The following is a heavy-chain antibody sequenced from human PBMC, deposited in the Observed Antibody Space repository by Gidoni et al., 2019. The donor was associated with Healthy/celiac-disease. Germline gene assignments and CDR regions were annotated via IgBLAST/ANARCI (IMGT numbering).Heavy chain of an antibody. CDR2: NFHSGST. Sequence: QVQLQESGSGLVKPLGTPSLTCAVSGGPISSSHRSTWVRQPPGKGLEGIGENFHSGSTSYNPSLKSRVTISVDNSKNQFSLKLRSVTAAGTAVYYLARVGYCSSTRCPPSCYYYGLDVWGQGTPVTVSS. CDR1: GGPISSSHR. CDR3: ARVGYCSSTRCPPSCYYYGLDV. V-gene: IGHV4-4*03. J-gene: IGHJ6*02. D-gene: IGHD2-2*01.